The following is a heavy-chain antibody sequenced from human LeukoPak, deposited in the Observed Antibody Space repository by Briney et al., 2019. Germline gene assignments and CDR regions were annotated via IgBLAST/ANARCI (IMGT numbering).Heavy chain of an antibody. D-gene: IGHD6-6*01. V-gene: IGHV1-8*01. CDR1: GYTFTSYD. Sequence: ASVKVSCKASGYTFTSYDINWVRQAPGQGLEWMGWMNTNSGNTGYAQKFQGRVTMTRNTSISTAYMELSSLTSADTAVHYRARRSIASSLFDSWGHRTLVTVSA. CDR3: ARRSIASSLFDS. CDR2: MNTNSGNT. J-gene: IGHJ5*01.